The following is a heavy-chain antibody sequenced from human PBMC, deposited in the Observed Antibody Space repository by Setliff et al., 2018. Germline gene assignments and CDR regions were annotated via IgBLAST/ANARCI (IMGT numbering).Heavy chain of an antibody. J-gene: IGHJ6*03. CDR2: IHYSGST. CDR3: ARDVHSYYYYYMDV. Sequence: SETLSLICAVSGYSISSGYYWGWIRQPPGKGLEWIGSIHYSGSTYYNPSLKSRATISVDTSKDQFSLNLTSVTAADTAVYYCARDVHSYYYYYMDVWGKGTTVTVSS. V-gene: IGHV4-38-2*02. CDR1: GYSISSGYY.